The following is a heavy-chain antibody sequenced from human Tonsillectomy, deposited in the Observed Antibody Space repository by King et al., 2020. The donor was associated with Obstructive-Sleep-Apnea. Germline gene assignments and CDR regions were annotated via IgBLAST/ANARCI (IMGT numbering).Heavy chain of an antibody. CDR2: ISWNSGSI. J-gene: IGHJ4*02. D-gene: IGHD3-9*01. V-gene: IGHV3-9*01. CDR3: AKGLDPSHHYYDILTPYSASPLDY. Sequence: DVQLVESGGGLVQPGKSLRLSCAASGFTFNDYAMHWVRQAPGEGLEWVSSISWNSGSIGYADSVKGRFTISRDNAKNSLNLQMNSLRDEDTAFYYCAKGLDPSHHYYDILTPYSASPLDYGGQGTLVTVSS. CDR1: GFTFNDYA.